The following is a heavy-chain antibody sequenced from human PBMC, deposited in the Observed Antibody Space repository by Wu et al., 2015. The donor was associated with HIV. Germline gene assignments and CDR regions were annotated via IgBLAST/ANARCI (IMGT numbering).Heavy chain of an antibody. D-gene: IGHD3-16*01. CDR2: INPSAGRA. CDR1: GYTFTGYY. Sequence: QVQLVQSGAEVKKPGASVKVSCKASGYTFTGYYMHWVRQAPGQGLEWMGIINPSAGRASFAQKFQGRVSLTRDLSTSTVYMELSSLRSEDTAVYFCARGLGGNGDYYDYWGQGTLVTVSS. CDR3: ARGLGGNGDYYDY. J-gene: IGHJ4*02. V-gene: IGHV1-46*01.